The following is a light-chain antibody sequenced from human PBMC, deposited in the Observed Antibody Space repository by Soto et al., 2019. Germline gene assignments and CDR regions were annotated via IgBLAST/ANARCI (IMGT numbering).Light chain of an antibody. J-gene: IGKJ3*01. Sequence: EIVLTQSPGTLSLSPGERATLSCRAIQSVSSSYLAWYQQKPGQAPRLLIYGASSRATGIPGRFSGSGSGTDFTLTISRLEPEDFAVYYCQQYGRSPFTFGPGTKVDI. CDR3: QQYGRSPFT. V-gene: IGKV3-20*01. CDR2: GAS. CDR1: QSVSSSY.